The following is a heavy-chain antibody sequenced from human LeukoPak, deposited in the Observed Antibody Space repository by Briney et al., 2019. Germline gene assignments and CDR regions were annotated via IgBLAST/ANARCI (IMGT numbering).Heavy chain of an antibody. CDR1: GGSISSADYY. D-gene: IGHD1-26*01. CDR3: TRGGELMNY. J-gene: IGHJ4*02. V-gene: IGHV4-30-4*08. CDR2: IYYSGST. Sequence: SETLSLTCTVSGGSISSADYYWSWIRQPPGKGLEWIGYIYYSGSTSYNPSLKSRVTISVDTSKNQFSLKLSSVTAADTAVYYCTRGGELMNYWGQGTLVTVSS.